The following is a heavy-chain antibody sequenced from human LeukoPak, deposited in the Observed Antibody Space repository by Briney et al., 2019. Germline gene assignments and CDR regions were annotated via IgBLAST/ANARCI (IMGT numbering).Heavy chain of an antibody. V-gene: IGHV1-2*02. CDR3: ARDRVVVVPAAMPAGP. CDR1: GYTFTGYY. Sequence: ASVKVSCKASGYTFTGYYMRWVRQAPGQGLEWMGWINPNSGGTNYAQKFQGRVTMTRDTSISTAYMELSRLRSDDTAVYYCARDRVVVVPAAMPAGPWGQGTLVTVSS. J-gene: IGHJ5*02. CDR2: INPNSGGT. D-gene: IGHD2-2*01.